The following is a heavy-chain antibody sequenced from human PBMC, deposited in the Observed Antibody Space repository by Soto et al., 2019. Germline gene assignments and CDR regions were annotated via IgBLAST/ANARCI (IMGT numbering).Heavy chain of an antibody. V-gene: IGHV3-23*01. CDR1: GFTFSSYA. Sequence: GGSLRLSCAVSGFTFSSYALSWVRQAPGKGLEWISVFSSGGGRTYYADSVRGRFTTSRDYSTKTLHLQMNSLRPEDTALYYCAKNWGVAASSAAFVLWGQGTMVTVSS. CDR3: AKNWGVAASSAAFVL. D-gene: IGHD6-13*01. CDR2: FSSGGGRT. J-gene: IGHJ3*01.